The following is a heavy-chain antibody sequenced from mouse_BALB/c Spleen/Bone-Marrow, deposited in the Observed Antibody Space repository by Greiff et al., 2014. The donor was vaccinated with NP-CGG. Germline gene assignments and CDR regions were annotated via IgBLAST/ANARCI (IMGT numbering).Heavy chain of an antibody. CDR1: GYSFTGYN. D-gene: IGHD2-14*01. Sequence: RVESGPELEKPGASVKISCKASGYSFTGYNMNWVKQNNGKSLEWIGNIDPYYGGISYNQKFKGKATLTVDKSSNTAYMQLKSLTSEDSAIYYCAISIEYRPLVYWGQGTLVTVSA. CDR2: IDPYYGGI. V-gene: IGHV1-39*01. J-gene: IGHJ3*01. CDR3: AISIEYRPLVY.